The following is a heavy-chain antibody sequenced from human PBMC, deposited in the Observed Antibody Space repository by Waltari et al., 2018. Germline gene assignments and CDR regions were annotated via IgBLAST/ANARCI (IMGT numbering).Heavy chain of an antibody. CDR1: GYSFATYW. D-gene: IGHD1-7*01. Sequence: EVQLVQSGAEVKKPGESLKISCQTSGYSFATYWIGWVRQMPGRGVELVGIIYPLDSDTRYSPAFQGQVTISVDKSIGTAYLQWTSLKASDSAIYYCARPLGTADLGYWGQGTLVTVSS. J-gene: IGHJ4*02. CDR2: IYPLDSDT. V-gene: IGHV5-51*01. CDR3: ARPLGTADLGY.